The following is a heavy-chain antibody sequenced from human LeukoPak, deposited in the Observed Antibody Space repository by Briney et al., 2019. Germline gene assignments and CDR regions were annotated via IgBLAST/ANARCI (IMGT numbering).Heavy chain of an antibody. CDR2: IHHSGST. D-gene: IGHD4-23*01. J-gene: IGHJ4*02. V-gene: IGHV4-39*07. CDR1: GDSIDNNVYY. Sequence: SETLSLTCTVSGDSIDNNVYYWSWIRQPPGKVLEWIGEIHHSGSTHYNPSLKSRVTISVDTSKNQFSLRLTSVTAADTAVYYCARGYGGNSALGYWGQGTLVTVSS. CDR3: ARGYGGNSALGY.